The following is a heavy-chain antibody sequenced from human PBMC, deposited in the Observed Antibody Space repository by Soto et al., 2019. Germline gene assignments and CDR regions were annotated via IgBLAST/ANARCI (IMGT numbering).Heavy chain of an antibody. CDR1: GFTFSSYG. J-gene: IGHJ6*02. CDR3: AKDRKVRGVIILRFYYGMDV. V-gene: IGHV3-30*18. CDR2: ISYDGSNK. Sequence: PGGSLRLSCAASGFTFSSYGMHWVRQAPGKGLEWVAVISYDGSNKYYADSVKGRFTISRDNSKNTLYLQMNSLRAEDTAVYYCAKDRKVRGVIILRFYYGMDVWGQGTTVTVSS. D-gene: IGHD3-10*01.